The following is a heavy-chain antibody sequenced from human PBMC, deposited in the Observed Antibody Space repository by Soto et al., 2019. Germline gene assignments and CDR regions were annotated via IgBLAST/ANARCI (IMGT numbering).Heavy chain of an antibody. D-gene: IGHD2-21*01. Sequence: SLRLSCAASGFVFSDHYMDWVRQAPGKGLEWVARIRNKANSYTTEYVASVKGRFTVSRDDSKNSLYLQLNSLKTDDTAVYFCVRAGILNTPYYFDYWGQGTLVTVSS. CDR3: VRAGILNTPYYFDY. CDR2: IRNKANSYTT. V-gene: IGHV3-72*01. CDR1: GFVFSDHY. J-gene: IGHJ4*02.